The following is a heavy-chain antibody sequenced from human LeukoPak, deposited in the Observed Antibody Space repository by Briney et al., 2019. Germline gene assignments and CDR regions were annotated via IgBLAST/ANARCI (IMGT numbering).Heavy chain of an antibody. D-gene: IGHD3-10*01. Sequence: SETLSLTCTVSGGSLSNYYWSWIRQPAGKSLEWIGRIYMNGNTNFNPSLKSRVTMSVDTSRKQFSLKLSSVTAADTAVYYCAREGMVRGVIGYWGQGTLVTVSS. V-gene: IGHV4-4*07. CDR1: GGSLSNYY. J-gene: IGHJ4*02. CDR3: AREGMVRGVIGY. CDR2: IYMNGNT.